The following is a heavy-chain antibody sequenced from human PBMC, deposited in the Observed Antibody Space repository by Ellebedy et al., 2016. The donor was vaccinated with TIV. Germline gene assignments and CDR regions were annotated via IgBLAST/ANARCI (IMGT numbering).Heavy chain of an antibody. CDR3: ARASKAATTSYFWYFDL. D-gene: IGHD1-26*01. J-gene: IGHJ2*01. CDR2: TSTYNGNR. CDR1: GYTFTNYD. Sequence: AASVKVSCKASGYTFTNYDISWVRQAPGQGLEWMGWTSTYNGNRDYAQKFQGRVTMTRDTYTSTAYMELRNLSSDETALYYCARASKAATTSYFWYFDLWGPGTLVTVSS. V-gene: IGHV1-18*04.